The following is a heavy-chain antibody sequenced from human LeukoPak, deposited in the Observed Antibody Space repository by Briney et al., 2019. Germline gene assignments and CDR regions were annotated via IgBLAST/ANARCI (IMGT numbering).Heavy chain of an antibody. D-gene: IGHD2-2*01. Sequence: GGSLRLSCAASGFAFSSYSMNWVRQAPGKGLEWVSYISSSSGTIYYADSVKGRFTISRDNSKNTLYLQMNSLRAEDTAVYYCAKDHEDIVVVPAGNNWFDPWGQGTLVTVSS. J-gene: IGHJ5*02. CDR2: ISSSSGTI. CDR1: GFAFSSYS. V-gene: IGHV3-48*01. CDR3: AKDHEDIVVVPAGNNWFDP.